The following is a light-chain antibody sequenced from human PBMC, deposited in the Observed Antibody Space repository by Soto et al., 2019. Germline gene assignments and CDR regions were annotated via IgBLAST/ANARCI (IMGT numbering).Light chain of an antibody. CDR3: QQRFNWQVT. Sequence: ELLLTQSPVTLSLSPVERATLSCRASQSINNYLAWYQQKPGQAPRLLIYDASNRATGIPARFSGSGSGTDFTLTISSLEPEDFAVYYCQQRFNWQVTFGQGTRLEIK. V-gene: IGKV3-11*01. CDR2: DAS. CDR1: QSINNY. J-gene: IGKJ5*01.